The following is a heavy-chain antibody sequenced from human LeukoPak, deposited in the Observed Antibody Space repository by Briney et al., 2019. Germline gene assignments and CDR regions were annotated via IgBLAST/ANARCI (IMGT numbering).Heavy chain of an antibody. CDR1: GFTFSSYA. V-gene: IGHV3-23*01. Sequence: GGSLRLSCAASGFTFSSYAMSWVRQAPGKGLERVSAISGSGGSTYYADSVKGRFTISRDNSKNTLYLQMNSLRAEDTAVYYCVAHSGYEAYYYYYGMDVWGQGTTVTVSS. CDR2: ISGSGGST. J-gene: IGHJ6*02. CDR3: VAHSGYEAYYYYYGMDV. D-gene: IGHD5-12*01.